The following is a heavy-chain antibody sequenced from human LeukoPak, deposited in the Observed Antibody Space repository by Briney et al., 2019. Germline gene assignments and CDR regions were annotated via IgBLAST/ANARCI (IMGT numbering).Heavy chain of an antibody. CDR3: ARSVVTTYRFDY. CDR1: GGSISSASYH. CDR2: IYYSGST. D-gene: IGHD2-21*02. V-gene: IGHV4-39*07. Sequence: ESSETLSLTCTVSGGSISSASYHWGWIRQPPGKGLEWIGRIYYSGSTYYNPSLKSRVTISIDTSKNQFSLKVSSVTAADTAVYYCARSVVTTYRFDYWGQGTLVTVSS. J-gene: IGHJ4*02.